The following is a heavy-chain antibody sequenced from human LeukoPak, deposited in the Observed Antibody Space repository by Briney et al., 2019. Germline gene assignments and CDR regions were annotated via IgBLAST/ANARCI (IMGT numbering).Heavy chain of an antibody. Sequence: GSLRLSCVASGFIFNDYNMNWVRQAPGKGLEWVSYISDSGSATYSADSVKGRFTISRDNSKNTLYLQMNSLRAEDTAVYYCASVDILTGYSLDYWGQGTLVTVSS. D-gene: IGHD3-9*01. CDR3: ASVDILTGYSLDY. V-gene: IGHV3-48*01. J-gene: IGHJ4*02. CDR2: ISDSGSAT. CDR1: GFIFNDYN.